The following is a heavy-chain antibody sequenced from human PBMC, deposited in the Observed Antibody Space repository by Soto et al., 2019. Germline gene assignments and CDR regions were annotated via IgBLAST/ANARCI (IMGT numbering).Heavy chain of an antibody. D-gene: IGHD4-17*01. Sequence: EVQLVESGGGLVQPGGSLRLSCAASGFTFSSYWMHWVRQAPGKGLVWVSRINSDGSSTSYADSVKGRFTISRDNAKNTLYLQMNILRAEDTAVYYCARGPLYGDYDFDYWGQGTLVTVSS. V-gene: IGHV3-74*01. J-gene: IGHJ4*02. CDR1: GFTFSSYW. CDR2: INSDGSST. CDR3: ARGPLYGDYDFDY.